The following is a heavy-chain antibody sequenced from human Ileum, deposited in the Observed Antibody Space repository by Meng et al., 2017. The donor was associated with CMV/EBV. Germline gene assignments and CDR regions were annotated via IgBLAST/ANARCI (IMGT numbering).Heavy chain of an antibody. Sequence: GESLKISCAASGFAFSRSWMHWVRQVPGKGLAWVSRLTSDGRTDYADSVYGRFTISRDDATSTLYLQMNNLRAEDTAVYYCARDGSYSPDHWGQGTLVTVSS. CDR2: LTSDGRT. D-gene: IGHD1-26*01. CDR1: GFAFSRSW. J-gene: IGHJ4*02. CDR3: ARDGSYSPDH. V-gene: IGHV3-74*01.